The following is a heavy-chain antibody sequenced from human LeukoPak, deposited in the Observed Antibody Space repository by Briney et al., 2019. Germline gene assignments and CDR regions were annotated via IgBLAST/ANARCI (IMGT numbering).Heavy chain of an antibody. CDR2: IIPILGIA. D-gene: IGHD5-12*01. Sequence: SVKVSCKASGGTFSSYAISWVRQAPGQGLEWMGRIIPILGIANYAQKFQGRVTITADKTTSTAYMELSSLRSEDTAVYYCASEGYSGYDFVVWDYWGQGTLVTVSS. CDR1: GGTFSSYA. J-gene: IGHJ4*02. CDR3: ASEGYSGYDFVVWDY. V-gene: IGHV1-69*04.